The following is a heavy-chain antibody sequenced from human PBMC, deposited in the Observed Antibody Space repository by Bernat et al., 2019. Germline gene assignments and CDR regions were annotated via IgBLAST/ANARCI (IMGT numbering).Heavy chain of an antibody. CDR3: AAAGPRGKHPFDY. CDR1: GFTFTSSA. Sequence: QMQLVQSGPEMKKPGTSVKASCKASGFTFTSSAMQWVRQARGQRPEWIGWIVVGSGNTNYAQKVQERVTITRDRSTSTAYMELSSLRSEDTAVYYWAAAGPRGKHPFDYWGQGTLVTVSS. V-gene: IGHV1-58*02. J-gene: IGHJ4*02. CDR2: IVVGSGNT. D-gene: IGHD3-16*01.